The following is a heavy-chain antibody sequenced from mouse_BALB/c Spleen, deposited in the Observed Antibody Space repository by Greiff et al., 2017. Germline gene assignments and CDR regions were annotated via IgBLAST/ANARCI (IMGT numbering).Heavy chain of an antibody. D-gene: IGHD2-14*01. Sequence: EVMLVESGGDLVKPGGSLKLSCAASGFTFSSYGMSWVRQTPDKRLEWVATISSGGSYTYYPDSVKGRFTISRDNAKNTLYLQMSSLKSEDTAMYYCARERAVYDWYFDVWGAGTTVTVSS. J-gene: IGHJ1*01. CDR1: GFTFSSYG. V-gene: IGHV5-6*02. CDR2: ISSGGSYT. CDR3: ARERAVYDWYFDV.